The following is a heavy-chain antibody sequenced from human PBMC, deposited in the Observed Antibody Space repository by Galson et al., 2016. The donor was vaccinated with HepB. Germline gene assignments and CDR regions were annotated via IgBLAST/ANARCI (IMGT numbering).Heavy chain of an antibody. J-gene: IGHJ3*01. V-gene: IGHV3-33*01. CDR1: GFTFNSYG. CDR2: VWYDEIDK. Sequence: SLRLSCAASGFTFNSYGMHWVRQAPGKGLEWVALVWYDEIDKFYRDSVKGRFTISRDNSKNTLYLQMNNLRAEDTAVYYCASFPLFGTYTDYGAGAFHVWGQGTLVTVSS. CDR3: ASFPLFGTYTDYGAGAFHV. D-gene: IGHD4-17*01.